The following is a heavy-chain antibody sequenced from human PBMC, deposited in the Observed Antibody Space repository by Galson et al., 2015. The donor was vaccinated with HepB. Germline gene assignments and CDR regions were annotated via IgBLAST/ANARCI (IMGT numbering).Heavy chain of an antibody. J-gene: IGHJ4*02. V-gene: IGHV3-64*04. CDR3: AKEEDYYDSTAADY. Sequence: SLRLSCAASGFTFSSYAMHWVRQAPGKGLEYVSAISSNGGSTYYADPVKGRFTISRDNSKNTLYLQMNSLRAEDTAVYYCAKEEDYYDSTAADYWGQGTLVTVSS. CDR2: ISSNGGST. D-gene: IGHD3-22*01. CDR1: GFTFSSYA.